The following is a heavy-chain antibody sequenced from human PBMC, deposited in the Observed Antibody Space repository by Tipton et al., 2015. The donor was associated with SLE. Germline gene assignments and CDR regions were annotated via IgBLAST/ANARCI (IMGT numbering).Heavy chain of an antibody. CDR3: ARDDHSY. CDR2: IYYSGST. J-gene: IGHJ4*02. CDR1: GGSISSYY. V-gene: IGHV4-59*12. Sequence: TLSLTCTVSGGSISSYYWSWIRQPPGKGLEWIGYIYYSGSTNYNPSLKSRVTISVDTSKNQFSLKLSSVTAADTAVYYCARDDHSYWGQGTLVTVSS.